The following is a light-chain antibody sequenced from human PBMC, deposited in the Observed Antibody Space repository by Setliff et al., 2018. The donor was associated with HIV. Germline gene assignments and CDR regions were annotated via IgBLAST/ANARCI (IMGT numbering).Light chain of an antibody. CDR3: CSYVFGDTWI. CDR1: ATDVGNYES. Sequence: QSVLTQPASVSGSPGQSITISCTGSATDVGNYESVSWYQHHPGEVPKLIIYDVNKRPPGISNRFSGSKTGNSASLTISGLHTEDEADYYCCSYVFGDTWIFGGGTKVTVL. V-gene: IGLV2-23*02. CDR2: DVN. J-gene: IGLJ2*01.